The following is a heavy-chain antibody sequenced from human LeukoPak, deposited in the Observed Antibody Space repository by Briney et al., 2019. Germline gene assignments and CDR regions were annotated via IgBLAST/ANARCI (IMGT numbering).Heavy chain of an antibody. Sequence: PGGSLRLSCAASGFTFDDYGMSWVRQAPGKGLEWVSGIHWNGDRTGYADSVKGRFTISRDNAKNFLYLQMNSLRAEDTALYYCARVVSYYDSSGYYGWLVNWGQGTLVTVSS. D-gene: IGHD3-22*01. CDR2: IHWNGDRT. CDR1: GFTFDDYG. J-gene: IGHJ4*02. V-gene: IGHV3-20*04. CDR3: ARVVSYYDSSGYYGWLVN.